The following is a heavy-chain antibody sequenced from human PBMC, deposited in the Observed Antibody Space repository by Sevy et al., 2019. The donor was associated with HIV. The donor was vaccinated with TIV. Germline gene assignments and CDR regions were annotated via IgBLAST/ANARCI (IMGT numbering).Heavy chain of an antibody. D-gene: IGHD4-17*01. CDR3: ARDLPPSATTVAHFDY. CDR2: ITSSGSTK. CDR1: GFSFSSYE. Sequence: GGSLRLSCAASGFSFSSYEMNWVRQAPGKGLEWVSFITSSGSTKHYSDSVRGRFTSSRDNAKYSLSLQMNSLRAEDTAIYYCARDLPPSATTVAHFDYWGQGTLVTVSS. J-gene: IGHJ4*02. V-gene: IGHV3-48*03.